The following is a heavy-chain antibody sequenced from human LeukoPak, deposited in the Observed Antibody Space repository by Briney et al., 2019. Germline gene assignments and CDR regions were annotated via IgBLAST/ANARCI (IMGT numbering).Heavy chain of an antibody. Sequence: ASVKVSCKASGYTFTSYGISWVRQAPGQGLEWMGWISAYNGNTNYAQKLQGRVTMTTDTSTSTAYMELRSLRSDDTAVYYCARAPYDFWCGYPEGIDYWGQGTLVTVSS. CDR2: ISAYNGNT. V-gene: IGHV1-18*01. CDR3: ARAPYDFWCGYPEGIDY. J-gene: IGHJ4*02. D-gene: IGHD3-3*01. CDR1: GYTFTSYG.